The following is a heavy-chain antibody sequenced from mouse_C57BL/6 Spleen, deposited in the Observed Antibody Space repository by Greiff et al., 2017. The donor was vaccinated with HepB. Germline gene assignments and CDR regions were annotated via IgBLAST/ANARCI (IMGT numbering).Heavy chain of an antibody. D-gene: IGHD1-1*01. CDR3: ARWITTGGTAY. CDR2: IHPNSGST. J-gene: IGHJ3*01. CDR1: GYTFTSYW. Sequence: QVQLQQSGAELVKPGASVKLSCKASGYTFTSYWMHWVKQRPGQGLEWIGMIHPNSGSTNYNEKFKSKATLTVDKSSSTAYMQLSSLTSEDSAVYYCARWITTGGTAYWGQGTLVTVSA. V-gene: IGHV1-64*01.